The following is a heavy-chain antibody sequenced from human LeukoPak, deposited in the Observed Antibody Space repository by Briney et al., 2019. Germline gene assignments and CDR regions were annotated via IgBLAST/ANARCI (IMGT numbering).Heavy chain of an antibody. CDR1: GDSISAHY. J-gene: IGHJ6*02. Sequence: SKTLSLTCTVSGDSISAHYWSWIRQPPGKGLEWIGFIYYSGTTNYNPSLKSRVTISVDTSKDQFSLKLTSVTAADTAVYYCARLYDTSGYFLNYYYSGLDVWGQGTTVTVSS. CDR3: ARLYDTSGYFLNYYYSGLDV. V-gene: IGHV4-59*11. CDR2: IYYSGTT. D-gene: IGHD3-22*01.